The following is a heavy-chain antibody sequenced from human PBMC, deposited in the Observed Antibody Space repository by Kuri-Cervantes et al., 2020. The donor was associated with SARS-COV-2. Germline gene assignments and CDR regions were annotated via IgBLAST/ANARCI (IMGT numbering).Heavy chain of an antibody. CDR1: GYSISSGYY. CDR3: ARYSNSFDLYYFYLDV. V-gene: IGHV4-38-2*02. Sequence: SETLSLTCTVSGYSISSGYYWGWIRQPPGKGLEWIGSIYHSGSTFYNPSLKSRVTMSLDTSTNQFSLNLSSVTAADTAMYYCARYSNSFDLYYFYLDVWGKGTTVTVSS. D-gene: IGHD6-6*01. J-gene: IGHJ6*03. CDR2: IYHSGST.